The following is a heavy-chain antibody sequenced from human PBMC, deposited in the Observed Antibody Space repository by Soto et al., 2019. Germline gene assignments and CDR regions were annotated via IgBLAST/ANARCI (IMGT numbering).Heavy chain of an antibody. CDR3: ARDVDADFRTDFDY. J-gene: IGHJ4*02. D-gene: IGHD4-17*01. Sequence: PGGSLRLSCAGSGLTFSDYYIHWIRRAPGKGLEWISYISGNGEIIQYAASARGRFTISRDNAENSVYLEMDRLRAEDTALYYCARDVDADFRTDFDYWGRGTLVTVSS. CDR1: GLTFSDYY. V-gene: IGHV3-11*01. CDR2: ISGNGEII.